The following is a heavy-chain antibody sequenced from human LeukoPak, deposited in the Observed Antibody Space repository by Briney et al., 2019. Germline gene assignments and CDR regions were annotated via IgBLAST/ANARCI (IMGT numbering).Heavy chain of an antibody. CDR2: ITGSSSYI. J-gene: IGHJ4*02. CDR3: ASGFSSSPYFDY. CDR1: GFTFSTYY. Sequence: SGGSLRLSCAASGFTFSTYYMNWVRQAPGKGLEWVSFITGSSSYIYYTDSVKGRFTISRDNAKNSLFLQMNSPRDEDTAVYYCASGFSSSPYFDYWGQGTLVTVSS. D-gene: IGHD6-6*01. V-gene: IGHV3-21*01.